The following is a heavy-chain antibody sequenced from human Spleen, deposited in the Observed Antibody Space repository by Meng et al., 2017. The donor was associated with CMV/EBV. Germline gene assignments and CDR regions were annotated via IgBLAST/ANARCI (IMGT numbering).Heavy chain of an antibody. Sequence: SGSTFTTVGISWVRQAPGQGLEWMGWINPYNDKTNYARKIQGRVTMTTDTSTSTAYMELRSLRSDDTAVYYCARAGAGNGYNYHFDYWGQGTLVTVSS. V-gene: IGHV1-18*01. CDR1: GSTFTTVG. CDR2: INPYNDKT. J-gene: IGHJ4*02. CDR3: ARAGAGNGYNYHFDY. D-gene: IGHD5-24*01.